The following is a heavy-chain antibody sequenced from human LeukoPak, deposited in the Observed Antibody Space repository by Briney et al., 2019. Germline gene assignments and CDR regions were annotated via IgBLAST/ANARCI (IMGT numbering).Heavy chain of an antibody. CDR1: GFTVSSNY. CDR2: IYSGGST. CDR3: AKEGGYSGYDSLPEYYFDY. Sequence: PGGSLRLSCAASGFTVSSNYMSWVRQAPGKGLEWVSVIYSGGSTYYADSVKGRFTISRDNSKNTLYLQMNSLRAEDTAVYYCAKEGGYSGYDSLPEYYFDYWGQGTLVTVSS. J-gene: IGHJ4*02. V-gene: IGHV3-53*01. D-gene: IGHD5-12*01.